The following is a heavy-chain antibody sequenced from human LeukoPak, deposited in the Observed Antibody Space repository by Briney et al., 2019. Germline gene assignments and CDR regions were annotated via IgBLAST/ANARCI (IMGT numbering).Heavy chain of an antibody. CDR3: ASTLAAAGTRDY. CDR1: GFTFSSYA. CDR2: ISYDGSNK. J-gene: IGHJ4*02. V-gene: IGHV3-30-3*01. D-gene: IGHD6-13*01. Sequence: GGSLRLSCAASGFTFSSYARHWVRQAPGKGLEWVAVISYDGSNKYYADSVKGRFTVSRDNSKNTLYLQMNSLRAEDTAVYYCASTLAAAGTRDYWGQGTLVTVSS.